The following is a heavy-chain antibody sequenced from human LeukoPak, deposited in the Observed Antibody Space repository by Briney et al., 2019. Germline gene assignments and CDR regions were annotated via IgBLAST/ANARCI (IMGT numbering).Heavy chain of an antibody. CDR3: ARGSNYSNFGSAYCYCMDV. Sequence: ASVKVSCKASGYMLTNYDINWVRQATGQGLEWMGWINPQSGNTGYAQKFRGRVTITRDTSITTAYMELSSLRSEDTAVYYCARGSNYSNFGSAYCYCMDVWGKGTTVTVCS. CDR1: GYMLTNYD. CDR2: INPQSGNT. V-gene: IGHV1-8*03. J-gene: IGHJ6*03. D-gene: IGHD4-11*01.